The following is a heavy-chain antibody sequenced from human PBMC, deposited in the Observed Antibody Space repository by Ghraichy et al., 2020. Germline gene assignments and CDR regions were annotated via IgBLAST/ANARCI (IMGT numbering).Heavy chain of an antibody. Sequence: ASVKVSCKASGYTFTGYYMHWVRQAPGQGLEWMGRINPNSGGTNYAQKFQGRVTMTRDTSISTAYMELSRLRSDDTAVYYCASDCTGGVCSSGPWGQGTLVTVSS. D-gene: IGHD2-8*02. V-gene: IGHV1-2*06. CDR3: ASDCTGGVCSSGP. CDR2: INPNSGGT. J-gene: IGHJ5*02. CDR1: GYTFTGYY.